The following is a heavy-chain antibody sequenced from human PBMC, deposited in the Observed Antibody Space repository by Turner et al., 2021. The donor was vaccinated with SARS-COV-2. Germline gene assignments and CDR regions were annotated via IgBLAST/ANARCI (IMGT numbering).Heavy chain of an antibody. D-gene: IGHD2-15*01. CDR2: ISSSSSTI. V-gene: IGHV3-48*01. Sequence: VQLVESGGGVVQPVRSLRLSCEASGFTFSRYSMTWVRQAPGKGLEWVSYISSSSSTIYYADSVKGRFTISRDNAKNSLYLQMNSLRAEDTAVYYCASTSVVNYGMDVWGQGTTVTVSS. CDR3: ASTSVVNYGMDV. J-gene: IGHJ6*02. CDR1: GFTFSRYS.